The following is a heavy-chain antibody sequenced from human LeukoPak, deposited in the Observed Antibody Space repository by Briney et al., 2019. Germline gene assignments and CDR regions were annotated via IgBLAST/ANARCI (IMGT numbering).Heavy chain of an antibody. CDR3: AGENPYYGGNSEGAFDY. V-gene: IGHV3-66*01. Sequence: PGGSLRLSCAASGFTFSSYAMSWVRQAPGKGLEWVSVIYSGGSTYYADSVKGRFTISRDNSKNTLYLQMNSLRAEDTAVYYCAGENPYYGGNSEGAFDYWGQGTLVTVSS. CDR2: IYSGGST. D-gene: IGHD4-23*01. CDR1: GFTFSSYA. J-gene: IGHJ4*02.